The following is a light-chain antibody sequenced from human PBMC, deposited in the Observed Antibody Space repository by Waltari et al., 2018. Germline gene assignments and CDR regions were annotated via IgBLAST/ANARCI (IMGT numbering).Light chain of an antibody. CDR2: KAS. CDR3: QQYNSHSQT. CDR1: QSINSW. V-gene: IGKV1-5*03. Sequence: DIQMTQSPSTLSASVGDRVPITCRASQSINSWLAWYQQQPGKAPKLLIYKASTLQSGVPSRFSGSGSGTEFTLTISSLQPDDFATYYCQQYNSHSQTFGRGTKLEIK. J-gene: IGKJ2*01.